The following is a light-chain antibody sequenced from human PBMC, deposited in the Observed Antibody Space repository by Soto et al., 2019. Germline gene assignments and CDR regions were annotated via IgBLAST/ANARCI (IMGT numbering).Light chain of an antibody. CDR2: WAS. V-gene: IGKV4-1*01. J-gene: IGKJ1*01. CDR3: QQYYSTPQT. Sequence: DIVMTQSPDSLAVSLGERATINCKSSQSVLYSSNNKNYLAWYQQKPGQPPKLLIYWASTRESGVPDRFSGSGSGTDITLTIRSLQAEDVAVYYCQQYYSTPQTFGQGTKVEIK. CDR1: QSVLYSSNNKNY.